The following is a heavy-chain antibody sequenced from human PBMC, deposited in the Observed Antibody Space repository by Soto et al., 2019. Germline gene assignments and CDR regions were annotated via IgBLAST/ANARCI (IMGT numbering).Heavy chain of an antibody. CDR1: GFTFSDYY. Sequence: QVQLVESGGTLVQPGGSLRVSCAASGFTFSDYYMNWVRQAPGKGLEWVSYISGGGGSTIQYAHSVKGRFTISRDNAKYSLFLQMNSLRAEDTAVYYCARQRGYYDSSGLDYWGQGTLVTVSS. CDR3: ARQRGYYDSSGLDY. J-gene: IGHJ4*02. D-gene: IGHD3-22*01. CDR2: ISGGGGSTI. V-gene: IGHV3-11*01.